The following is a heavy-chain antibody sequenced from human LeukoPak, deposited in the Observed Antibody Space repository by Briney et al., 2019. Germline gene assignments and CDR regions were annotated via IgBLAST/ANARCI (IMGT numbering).Heavy chain of an antibody. CDR2: IYYSGNT. Sequence: PSETLSLTCTVSGGSISGGSYYWGGIRQPPGRGLEGIGIIYYSGNTYYNPTLKSRFTISVETTKNQFSLKLTSVTAADTAVYYCARSGLVGADFEYWGQGSLVSVSS. J-gene: IGHJ4*02. CDR1: GGSISGGSYY. CDR3: ARSGLVGADFEY. D-gene: IGHD1-26*01. V-gene: IGHV4-39*01.